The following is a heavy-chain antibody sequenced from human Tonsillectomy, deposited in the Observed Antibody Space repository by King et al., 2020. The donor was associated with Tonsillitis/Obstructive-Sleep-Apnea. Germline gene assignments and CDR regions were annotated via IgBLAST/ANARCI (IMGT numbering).Heavy chain of an antibody. CDR1: GFTFSDYY. CDR2: ISSSSSYT. V-gene: IGHV3-11*05. D-gene: IGHD3-3*01. J-gene: IGHJ4*02. Sequence: VQLVESGGGLVKPGGSLRLSCAASGFTFSDYYMSWIRQAPGKGLEWVSYISSSSSYTNYADSVKGRFTISRDNAKNSLYLQMNSLRAEDTAVYYCASSYYDFWSAHQSGFDYWGQGTLVTVSS. CDR3: ASSYYDFWSAHQSGFDY.